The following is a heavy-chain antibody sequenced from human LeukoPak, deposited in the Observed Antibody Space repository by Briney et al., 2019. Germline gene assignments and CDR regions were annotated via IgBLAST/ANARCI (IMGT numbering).Heavy chain of an antibody. J-gene: IGHJ4*02. Sequence: PGGSLRLSCAASGFTFSSYGMHWVRQAPGKGLEWVAFIRYDGSNKYYADSVKGRFTISRDNAKNSLYLQMNSLRAEDTAVYYCARSPPLNYYDSRGYGTTFDYWGQGSLVTVYS. CDR3: ARSPPLNYYDSRGYGTTFDY. CDR2: IRYDGSNK. V-gene: IGHV3-30*02. D-gene: IGHD3-22*01. CDR1: GFTFSSYG.